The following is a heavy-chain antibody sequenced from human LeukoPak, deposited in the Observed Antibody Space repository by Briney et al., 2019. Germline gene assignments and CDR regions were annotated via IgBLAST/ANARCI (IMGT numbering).Heavy chain of an antibody. CDR1: GFTFSSYW. D-gene: IGHD3-9*01. Sequence: AGGSLRLSCTASGFTFSSYWMSWVRQAPGKGLEWVANIKEDGSEKYYVDSVKGRFTISRDNAKNSLYLQMNSLRGEDTAVYYCASTDFDRYNWFDPWGQGTLVTVSS. V-gene: IGHV3-7*01. J-gene: IGHJ5*02. CDR2: IKEDGSEK. CDR3: ASTDFDRYNWFDP.